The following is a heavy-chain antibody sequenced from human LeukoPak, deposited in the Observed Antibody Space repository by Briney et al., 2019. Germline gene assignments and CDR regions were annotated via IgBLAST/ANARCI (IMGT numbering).Heavy chain of an antibody. J-gene: IGHJ4*02. D-gene: IGHD3-3*01. CDR3: ARKGLRPLEWLSEYFFDY. V-gene: IGHV4-34*01. CDR2: INHVGIT. CDR1: GESFDGYY. Sequence: ASETLSLTCAVYGESFDGYYWSWIRQSPGKGLEWIGHINHVGITNHNPSLKSQVTISVDTSKNQFTLKVRSVTAADTGVYFCARKGLRPLEWLSEYFFDYWGQGTLVSVAS.